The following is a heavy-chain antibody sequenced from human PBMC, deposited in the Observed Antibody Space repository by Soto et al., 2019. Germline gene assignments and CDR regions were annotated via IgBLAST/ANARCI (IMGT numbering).Heavy chain of an antibody. CDR1: GGSISSGDYY. D-gene: IGHD3-22*01. CDR2: IYYSGST. J-gene: IGHJ4*02. CDR3: ATYDSSGYYNYFDY. V-gene: IGHV4-30-4*01. Sequence: SETLSLTCTVSGGSISSGDYYWSWIRQPPGKGLEWIGYIYYSGSTYYNPSLKSRVTISVDTSKNQFSLKLSSVTAADTAVYYCATYDSSGYYNYFDYWGQGTLVTVSS.